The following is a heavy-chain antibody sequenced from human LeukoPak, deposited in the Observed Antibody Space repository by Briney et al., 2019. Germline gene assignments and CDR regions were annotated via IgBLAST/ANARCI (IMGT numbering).Heavy chain of an antibody. CDR3: ARDQNIVVVPAAINYYYGMDV. J-gene: IGHJ6*02. CDR2: IYYSGST. Sequence: SETLSLTCTVSGGSISSYYWSWIRQHPGRGLEWIGYIYYSGSTYYNPSLKSRVTISVDTSKNQFSLKLSSVTAADTAVYYCARDQNIVVVPAAINYYYGMDVWGQGTTVTVSS. V-gene: IGHV4-59*06. CDR1: GGSISSYY. D-gene: IGHD2-2*02.